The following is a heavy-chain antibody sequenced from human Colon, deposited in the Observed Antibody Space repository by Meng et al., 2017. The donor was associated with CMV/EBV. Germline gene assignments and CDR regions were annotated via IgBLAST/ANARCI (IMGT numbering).Heavy chain of an antibody. CDR2: TYYRSKWYN. V-gene: IGHV6-1*01. Sequence: SCAISGDSVTSNRAAWNWIRQTPSRGLEWLGRTYYRSKWYNEYAVSVESRATINPDTSKNQFSLQLNSVTPDDTAVYYCVRDRGTYYSLDYWAQGTLVTVSS. CDR1: GDSVTSNRAA. CDR3: VRDRGTYYSLDY. D-gene: IGHD2-21*01. J-gene: IGHJ4*02.